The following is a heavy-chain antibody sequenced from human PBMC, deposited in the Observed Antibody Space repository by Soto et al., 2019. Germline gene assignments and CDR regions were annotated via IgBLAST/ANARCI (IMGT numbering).Heavy chain of an antibody. D-gene: IGHD5-12*01. J-gene: IGHJ4*02. Sequence: QVQLVQSGAEVKKPGASVKVSCKASGYTFTSYYMHWVRQAPGQGLEWMGIINPSGGSTSYAQKFQGRVTKTRDTSTSTVYMELSSLRSEDTAVYYCARDPDANSGYVVFDYWGQGTLVTVSS. CDR2: INPSGGST. CDR1: GYTFTSYY. V-gene: IGHV1-46*03. CDR3: ARDPDANSGYVVFDY.